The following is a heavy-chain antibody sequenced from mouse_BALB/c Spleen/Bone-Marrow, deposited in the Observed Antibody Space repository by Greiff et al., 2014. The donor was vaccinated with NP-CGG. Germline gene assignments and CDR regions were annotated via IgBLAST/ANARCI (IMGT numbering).Heavy chain of an antibody. J-gene: IGHJ4*01. CDR3: ATIYYGNSYTMDY. V-gene: IGHV5-15*02. CDR1: GFTFSDYG. Sequence: DVKLVESGGGLVQPGGSRKLSCAASGFTFSDYGMAWVRQAPGKGPEWVAFISNLAYSIYYADTVTGRFTISRENAKNTLYLEMNSLRSEDTAMYYCATIYYGNSYTMDYWGQGTSVTVSS. CDR2: ISNLAYSI. D-gene: IGHD2-1*01.